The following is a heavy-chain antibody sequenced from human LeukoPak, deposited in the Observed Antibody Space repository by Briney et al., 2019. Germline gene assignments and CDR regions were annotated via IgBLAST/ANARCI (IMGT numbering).Heavy chain of an antibody. J-gene: IGHJ5*02. CDR3: ATAPRVFASWFDP. CDR2: IMPIFGTS. D-gene: IGHD2-21*01. V-gene: IGHV1-69*13. CDR1: GGTFSSYA. Sequence: GASVKVSCKASGGTFSSYAISWVRQAPGQGLEWMGGIMPIFGTSNYAQKFQGRVTITADESTRTAYMELSSLRSEDTAVYYCATAPRVFASWFDPWGQGTLVTVSS.